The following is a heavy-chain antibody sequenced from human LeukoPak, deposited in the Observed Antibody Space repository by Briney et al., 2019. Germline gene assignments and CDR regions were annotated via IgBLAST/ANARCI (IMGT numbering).Heavy chain of an antibody. V-gene: IGHV4-34*01. Sequence: TSETLSLTCAVYGGSFSGYYWSWIRQPPGKGLEWIGEINHSGSTNYNPSLKSRVTISVDTSKNQFSLKLSSVTAADTAVYYCARDSGIAVALTYWGQGTLVTVSS. CDR1: GGSFSGYY. CDR3: ARDSGIAVALTY. D-gene: IGHD6-19*01. J-gene: IGHJ4*02. CDR2: INHSGST.